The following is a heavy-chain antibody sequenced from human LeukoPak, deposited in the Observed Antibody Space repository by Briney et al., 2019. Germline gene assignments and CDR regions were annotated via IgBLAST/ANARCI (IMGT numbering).Heavy chain of an antibody. V-gene: IGHV4-39*01. CDR2: IYYSGST. D-gene: IGHD6-19*01. Sequence: SETLSLTCTVSGGSISSSSYYWGWIRQPPGKGLEWIGSIYYSGSTYYNPSLKSRVTISVDTSKNQFSLKLSSVTAADTAVYYCARHGGLLIAVADGYFDLWGRDTLVTVSS. J-gene: IGHJ2*01. CDR3: ARHGGLLIAVADGYFDL. CDR1: GGSISSSSYY.